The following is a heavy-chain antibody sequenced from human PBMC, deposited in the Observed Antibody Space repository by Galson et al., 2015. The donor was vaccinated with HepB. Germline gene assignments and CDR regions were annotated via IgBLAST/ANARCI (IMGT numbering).Heavy chain of an antibody. CDR2: IIPMFGTT. D-gene: IGHD1-26*01. V-gene: IGHV1-69*13. CDR3: ARDGIRRYYHYGMDV. CDR1: GGNFSSYA. Sequence: SVKVSCKASGGNFSSYAISWVRQVPGQGLEWMGGIIPMFGTTPYAQNFQGRVKITADESTSTAYMELSSLRSEDTAIYYCARDGIRRYYHYGMDVWGQGTTVTVSS. J-gene: IGHJ6*02.